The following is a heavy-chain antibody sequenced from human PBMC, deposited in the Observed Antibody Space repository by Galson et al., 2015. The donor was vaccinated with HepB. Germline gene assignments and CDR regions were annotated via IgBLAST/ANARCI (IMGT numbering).Heavy chain of an antibody. CDR2: INHTGRT. CDR3: AESWGYCSSTSCPDWFDP. J-gene: IGHJ5*02. D-gene: IGHD2-2*01. CDR1: GGSFSGYY. Sequence: ETLSLTCAVYGGSFSGYYWSWIRQSPGKGLEWIGDINHTGRTNYKSSLKSRVTTSVDTSKNQFSLKMTSVTAADTAVYYCAESWGYCSSTSCPDWFDPWGQGTLVTVSS. V-gene: IGHV4-34*01.